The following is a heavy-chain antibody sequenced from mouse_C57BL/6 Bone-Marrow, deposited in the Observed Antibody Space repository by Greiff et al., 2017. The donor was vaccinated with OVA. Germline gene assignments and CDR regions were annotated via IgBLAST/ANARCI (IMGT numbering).Heavy chain of an antibody. CDR2: IYWDDDK. CDR1: GFSLSTSGMG. CDR3: ARGNTTVVGYFDV. V-gene: IGHV8-12*01. J-gene: IGHJ1*03. Sequence: QVTLKVSGPGLLQSAQTLSLTCSFSGFSLSTSGMGVSWIRQPSGQGLEWLAHIYWDDDKSYNPSLKSRRTISKDTSRNQVFLKITSVDTADTATYYCARGNTTVVGYFDVWGTGTTVTVSS. D-gene: IGHD1-1*01.